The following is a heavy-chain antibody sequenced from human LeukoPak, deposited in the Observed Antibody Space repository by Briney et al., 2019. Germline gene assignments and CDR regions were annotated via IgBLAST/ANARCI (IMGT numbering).Heavy chain of an antibody. CDR3: ARVGYGGYLFDY. V-gene: IGHV3-43D*03. Sequence: GGSLRLSCAASGFTFDDYGMLWVRQAPGKGLEWVSFISWHGETTYYSDSVKGRFTISRDNAKNSLYLQMNSLRADDTALYYCARVGYGGYLFDYWGQGTLVTVSS. CDR1: GFTFDDYG. CDR2: ISWHGETT. D-gene: IGHD5-12*01. J-gene: IGHJ4*02.